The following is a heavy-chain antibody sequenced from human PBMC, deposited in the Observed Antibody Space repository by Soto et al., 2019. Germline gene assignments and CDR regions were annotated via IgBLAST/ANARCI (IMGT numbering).Heavy chain of an antibody. CDR2: IIPSFGTA. V-gene: IGHV1-69*06. Sequence: QVQLVQSGAEVKKPGSSVKVSCKASGGTFSSYAISWVRQAPGQGLEWMGGIIPSFGTANYAQKFQGRVTITADKSTSTAYIELSSLRSEDTAVYYCARDAGDILTGYYTDWGQGTLVTGSS. CDR3: ARDAGDILTGYYTD. CDR1: GGTFSSYA. D-gene: IGHD3-9*01. J-gene: IGHJ4*02.